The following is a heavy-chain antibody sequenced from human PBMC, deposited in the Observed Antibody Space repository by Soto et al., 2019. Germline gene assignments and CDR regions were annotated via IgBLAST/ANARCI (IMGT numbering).Heavy chain of an antibody. V-gene: IGHV3-30*18. Sequence: QVQLVESGGGVVQPGRSLRLSCAASGFTFSSYGMHWVRQAPGKGLEWVAVISYDGSNKYYADSVKGRFTISRDNSKNTLYLQMNSLRAEDTAVYYCAKDAMYSGSYHADYWGQGTLVTVSS. CDR1: GFTFSSYG. CDR3: AKDAMYSGSYHADY. J-gene: IGHJ4*02. D-gene: IGHD1-26*01. CDR2: ISYDGSNK.